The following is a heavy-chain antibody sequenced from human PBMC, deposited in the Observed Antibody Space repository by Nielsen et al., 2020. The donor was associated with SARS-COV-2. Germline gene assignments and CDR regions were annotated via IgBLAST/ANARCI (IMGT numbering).Heavy chain of an antibody. Sequence: GGSLRLSCAASGFTFSSYGMHWVRQAPGKGLEWVAVISYDGSNKYYADSVKGRFTISRDNSKNTLYLQMNSLRAEDTAVYYCAKGSSSSWYYADYWGQGTLVTVSS. D-gene: IGHD6-13*01. CDR1: GFTFSSYG. CDR3: AKGSSSSWYYADY. V-gene: IGHV3-30*18. CDR2: ISYDGSNK. J-gene: IGHJ4*02.